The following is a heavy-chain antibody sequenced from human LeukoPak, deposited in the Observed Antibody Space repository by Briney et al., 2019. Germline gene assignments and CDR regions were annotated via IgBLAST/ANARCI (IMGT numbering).Heavy chain of an antibody. V-gene: IGHV3-23*05. Sequence: GGFLRLSCVVSGFNFFDYVMIWVRQAPGKGLEWVSSIDRSRRNTYYADFVKGQFTISGDNSKNTLFLQMNSLRAEHTAVYHCASKTGKTGTYDWGQGTLVTVSS. CDR3: ASKTGKTGTYD. D-gene: IGHD1-1*01. CDR2: IDRSRRNT. CDR1: GFNFFDYV. J-gene: IGHJ4*02.